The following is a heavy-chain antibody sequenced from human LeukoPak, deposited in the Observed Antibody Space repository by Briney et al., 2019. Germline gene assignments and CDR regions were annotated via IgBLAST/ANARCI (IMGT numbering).Heavy chain of an antibody. J-gene: IGHJ4*02. CDR3: ARVSSRFGELITTGIFDY. CDR2: INPNSGGT. D-gene: IGHD3-10*01. V-gene: IGHV1-2*02. Sequence: ASVKVSCKASGYTFTGYYMHWVRQAPGQGLEWMGWINPNSGGTNYAQKLQGRVTMTRDTSISTAYMELSRLRSDDTAVYYCARVSSRFGELITTGIFDYWGQGTLVTVSS. CDR1: GYTFTGYY.